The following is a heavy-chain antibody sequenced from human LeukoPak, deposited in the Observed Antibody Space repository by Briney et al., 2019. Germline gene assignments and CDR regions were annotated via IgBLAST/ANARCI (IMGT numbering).Heavy chain of an antibody. D-gene: IGHD3-22*01. CDR2: INAGNGNT. Sequence: ASVKVSCKASGYTFTSYAMHWVRQAPGQRLEWMGWINAGNGNTKYSQKFQGRVTITRDTSASTAYMELSSLRSEDTAMYYCARLNGDDSTGYYFDYWGQGTLVTVSS. CDR1: GYTFTSYA. V-gene: IGHV1-3*01. CDR3: ARLNGDDSTGYYFDY. J-gene: IGHJ4*02.